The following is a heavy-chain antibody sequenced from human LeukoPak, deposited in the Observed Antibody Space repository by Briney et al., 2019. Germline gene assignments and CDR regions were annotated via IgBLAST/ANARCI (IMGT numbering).Heavy chain of an antibody. CDR2: MNPNGGNT. V-gene: IGHV1-8*01. CDR1: GYTFTSYD. CDR3: ARSWEEYYYDSSGYYGDDY. D-gene: IGHD3-22*01. Sequence: ASVKVSCKASGYTFTSYDINWVRQATGQGLEWMGWMNPNGGNTGYAQKFQGRVTMTRNTSISTAYMELSSLRSEDTAVYYCARSWEEYYYDSSGYYGDDYWGQGTLVTVSS. J-gene: IGHJ4*02.